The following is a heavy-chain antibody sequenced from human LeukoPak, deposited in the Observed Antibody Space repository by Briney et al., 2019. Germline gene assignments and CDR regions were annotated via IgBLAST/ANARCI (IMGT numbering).Heavy chain of an antibody. CDR3: ARGSSFDGYCSAGACDAGYYDS. V-gene: IGHV4-34*01. D-gene: IGHD2-15*01. CDR1: GESFSAYF. CDR2: INHRGSS. Sequence: SETLSLTCAVYGESFSAYFWNWIRQAPGKPLEYIGEINHRGSSHYNPSLKTRVTLSVDTSKKQFSLKLTSVTAADTAVYFCARGSSFDGYCSAGACDAGYYDSWGQGAPVTVSS. J-gene: IGHJ4*02.